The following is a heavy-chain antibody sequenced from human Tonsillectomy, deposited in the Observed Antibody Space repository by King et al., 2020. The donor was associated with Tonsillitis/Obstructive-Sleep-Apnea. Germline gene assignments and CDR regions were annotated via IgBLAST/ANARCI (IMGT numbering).Heavy chain of an antibody. Sequence: VQLQQWGAGLLKPSETLSLTCAVYGGSFSGYYWSWIRQPPGKGLEWIGEINHSGSTNYNPSLKSRVTISVDTSKNQFSLKLSSVPAADTAVYYCAKVGATGPYYYYYMDVWGKGTTVTVSS. CDR1: GGSFSGYY. J-gene: IGHJ6*03. D-gene: IGHD1-26*01. CDR3: AKVGATGPYYYYYMDV. V-gene: IGHV4-34*01. CDR2: INHSGST.